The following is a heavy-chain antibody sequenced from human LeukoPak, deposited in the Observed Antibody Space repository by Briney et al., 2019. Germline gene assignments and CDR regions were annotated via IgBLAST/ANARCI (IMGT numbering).Heavy chain of an antibody. D-gene: IGHD3-16*02. CDR1: GYTFTSYG. J-gene: IGHJ4*02. Sequence: ASVKVSCKASGYTFTSYGISWVRQAPGQGLERMGWISAYNGNTNYAQKLQGRVTMTTDTSTSTAYMELRSLRSDDTAVYYCAREESDDYVWGSYRYNQGPFDYWGQGTLVTVSS. CDR2: ISAYNGNT. CDR3: AREESDDYVWGSYRYNQGPFDY. V-gene: IGHV1-18*01.